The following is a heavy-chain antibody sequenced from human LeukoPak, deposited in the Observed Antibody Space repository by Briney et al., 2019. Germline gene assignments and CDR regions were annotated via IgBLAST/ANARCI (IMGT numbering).Heavy chain of an antibody. CDR2: IYSGGGT. CDR3: VRVGYSYGYGDWNHFDY. V-gene: IGHV3-66*02. Sequence: GGSLRLSCAASGFTVSSNYMSWVRQAPGKGLEWASIIYSGGGTYYADSVKGRFTISRDNSKNTLYLQMNSLRAEDTAVYFCVRVGYSYGYGDWNHFDYWGQGTLVTVSS. D-gene: IGHD5-18*01. J-gene: IGHJ4*02. CDR1: GFTVSSNY.